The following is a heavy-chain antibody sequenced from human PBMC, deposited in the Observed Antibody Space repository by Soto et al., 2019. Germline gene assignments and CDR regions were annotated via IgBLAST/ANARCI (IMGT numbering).Heavy chain of an antibody. V-gene: IGHV1-2*02. CDR1: GYTFTGYY. Sequence: QVQLVQSGAEVKKPGASVKVSCKASGYTFTGYYMHWVRQAPGQGLEWMGWINPDSGDRKYAQNFQDRVTMTRDTSINTAYMELRNLSSDDTAVYFCARDVVDYWGQGTLVTVSS. CDR3: ARDVVDY. CDR2: INPDSGDR. D-gene: IGHD2-21*01. J-gene: IGHJ4*02.